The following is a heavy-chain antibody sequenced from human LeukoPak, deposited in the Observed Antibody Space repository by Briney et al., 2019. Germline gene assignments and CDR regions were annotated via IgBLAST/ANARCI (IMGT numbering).Heavy chain of an antibody. V-gene: IGHV3-21*01. Sequence: PGGSLRLSCAASGFTFSSYSMNWVRQAPGKGLEWVSSISSSSSYIYYADSVKGRFTISRDNAKNSLYLQMNSLRAEDTAVYYCARDLRYSSSWTPPYYYYGMDVWGQGTTVTVSS. CDR3: ARDLRYSSSWTPPYYYYGMDV. CDR1: GFTFSSYS. CDR2: ISSSSSYI. D-gene: IGHD6-13*01. J-gene: IGHJ6*02.